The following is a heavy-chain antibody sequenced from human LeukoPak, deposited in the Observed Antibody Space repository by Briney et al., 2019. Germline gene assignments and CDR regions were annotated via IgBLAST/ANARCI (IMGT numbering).Heavy chain of an antibody. D-gene: IGHD3-22*01. Sequence: ASVKVSCKASGYTFTSYGISWVRQAPGQGLEWMGWISAYNGNTNYAQKLQGRVTMTTDTSTSTAYMELRSLRSDDTAVYYCARDNPQAYYDSSGYYPRYFDYWGQGTLVTVSS. J-gene: IGHJ4*02. V-gene: IGHV1-18*01. CDR1: GYTFTSYG. CDR3: ARDNPQAYYDSSGYYPRYFDY. CDR2: ISAYNGNT.